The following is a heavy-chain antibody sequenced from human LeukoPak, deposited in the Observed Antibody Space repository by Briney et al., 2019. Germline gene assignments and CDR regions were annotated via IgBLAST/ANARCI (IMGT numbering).Heavy chain of an antibody. CDR2: IIPILGIA. CDR1: GGTFSSYA. D-gene: IGHD5-18*01. J-gene: IGHJ4*02. Sequence: GASVTVSCKASGGTFSSYAISWVRQAPGQGLEWMGRIIPILGIANYAQKFQGRVTITADKSTSTAYMELSSLRSEDTAVYYCASRVGTASYYFDYWGQGTLVTVSS. V-gene: IGHV1-69*04. CDR3: ASRVGTASYYFDY.